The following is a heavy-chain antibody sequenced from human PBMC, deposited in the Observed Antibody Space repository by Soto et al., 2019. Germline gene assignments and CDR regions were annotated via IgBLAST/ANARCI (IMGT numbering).Heavy chain of an antibody. CDR1: GFTFNSYE. CDR3: ARIGAGGWDIPFDV. CDR2: ISDSGHTI. D-gene: IGHD6-19*01. J-gene: IGHJ4*02. Sequence: EVQLVESGGRLVQPGGSLRLSCAASGFTFNSYEMTWVRQAPGKELEWISYISDSGHTIHYADSVKGRFTISRDSADNSLYLQMDSLRAEDTAVYYCARIGAGGWDIPFDVWGQGTLVTVSS. V-gene: IGHV3-48*03.